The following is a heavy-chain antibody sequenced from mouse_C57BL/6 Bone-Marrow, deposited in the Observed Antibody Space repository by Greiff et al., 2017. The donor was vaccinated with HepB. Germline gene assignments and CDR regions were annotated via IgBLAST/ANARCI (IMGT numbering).Heavy chain of an antibody. CDR3: ARSITTVVAPTFYFDY. CDR1: GYTFTSYG. Sequence: QVQLQQSGAELARPGASVKLSCKASGYTFTSYGISWVKQRTGQGLEWIGEIYPRSGNTYYNEKFKGKATLTADKSSSTAYMELRSLTSEDSAVYFCARSITTVVAPTFYFDYWGQGTTLTVSS. CDR2: IYPRSGNT. V-gene: IGHV1-81*01. D-gene: IGHD1-1*01. J-gene: IGHJ2*01.